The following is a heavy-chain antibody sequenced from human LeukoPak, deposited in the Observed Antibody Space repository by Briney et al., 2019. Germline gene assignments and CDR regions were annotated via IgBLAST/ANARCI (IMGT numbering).Heavy chain of an antibody. V-gene: IGHV3-48*03. CDR2: SSSSGSAI. CDR3: IRDPAVAADDY. J-gene: IGHJ4*02. D-gene: IGHD6-19*01. Sequence: GSLRLSCAASGFTLSSYEMNWVRQAPGQGLEWVSYSSSSGSAIYYADSAKGRFTISRDNAKNSLSLQMNSLRAEDTAVYYCIRDPAVAADDYWGQGTLVTVSS. CDR1: GFTLSSYE.